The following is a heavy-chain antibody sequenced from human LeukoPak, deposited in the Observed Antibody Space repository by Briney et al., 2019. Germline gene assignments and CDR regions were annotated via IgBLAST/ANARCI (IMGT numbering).Heavy chain of an antibody. CDR3: ARLDYDILTGYYPYFQH. V-gene: IGHV3-21*01. CDR2: ISSSNSYI. D-gene: IGHD3-9*01. J-gene: IGHJ1*01. CDR1: GFTFSSYS. Sequence: GGSLRLSCAASGFTFSSYSMNWVRQAPGKGLEWVSSISSSNSYIYFPDSVKGRFTISRDNAKNTLYLQMNSLRAEDTAVYYCARLDYDILTGYYPYFQHWGQGTLVTVSS.